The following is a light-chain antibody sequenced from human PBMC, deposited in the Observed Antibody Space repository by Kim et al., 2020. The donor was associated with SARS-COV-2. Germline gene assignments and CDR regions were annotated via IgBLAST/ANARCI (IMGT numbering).Light chain of an antibody. J-gene: IGKJ1*01. CDR3: QQNNDWRT. Sequence: EIVMTQSPATLSVSPGERATLSCRASQRLNSNLAWYQQKPGQAPRLLIYAASTRATGIPARFSGSGTATEFTLTISSLRSEDFAVYYWQQNNDWRTFGQGTKVDIK. CDR1: QRLNSN. V-gene: IGKV3-15*01. CDR2: AAS.